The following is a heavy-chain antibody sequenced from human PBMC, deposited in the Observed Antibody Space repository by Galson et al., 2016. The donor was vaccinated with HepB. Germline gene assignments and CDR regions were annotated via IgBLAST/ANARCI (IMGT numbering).Heavy chain of an antibody. D-gene: IGHD3-22*01. CDR2: TYYRSKWYN. Sequence: CAISGDSVSSNSAAWNWFRQSPSRGLEWLGRTYYRSKWYNDYAVVVKSRITINPDTSKNHFSLQLNSVTPVDTAVYYCARNYDSSGLNWFDPWGQGTLVTVSS. CDR1: GDSVSSNSAA. J-gene: IGHJ5*02. V-gene: IGHV6-1*01. CDR3: ARNYDSSGLNWFDP.